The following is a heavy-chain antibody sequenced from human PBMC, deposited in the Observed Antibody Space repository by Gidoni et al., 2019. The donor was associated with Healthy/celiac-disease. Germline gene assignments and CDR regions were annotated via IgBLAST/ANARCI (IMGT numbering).Heavy chain of an antibody. Sequence: RDNSKNTLYLQMNSLRAEDTAVYYCAKAGMELPLPYDYWGQGTLVTVSS. V-gene: IGHV3-30*02. CDR3: AKAGMELPLPYDY. J-gene: IGHJ4*02. D-gene: IGHD1-26*01.